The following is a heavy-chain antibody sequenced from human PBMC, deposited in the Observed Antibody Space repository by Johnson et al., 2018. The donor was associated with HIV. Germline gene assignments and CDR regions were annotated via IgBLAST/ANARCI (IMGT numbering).Heavy chain of an antibody. J-gene: IGHJ3*02. CDR2: IKQDGSEK. Sequence: VQLVESGVGLVKPGGSLRLSCAASGFTFSNAWMSWVRQAPGKGLEWVANIKQDGSEKYYVDSVKGRFTISRDNAKNSLYLQMNSLRAEDTAVYYCARDPSYDMAHTDGFDIWGQGTMVTVSS. V-gene: IGHV3-7*01. CDR1: GFTFSNAW. D-gene: IGHD3-22*01. CDR3: ARDPSYDMAHTDGFDI.